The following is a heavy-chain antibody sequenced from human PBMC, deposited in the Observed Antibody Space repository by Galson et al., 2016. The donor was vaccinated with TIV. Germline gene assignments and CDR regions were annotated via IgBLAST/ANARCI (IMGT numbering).Heavy chain of an antibody. CDR1: GGSIYSGDYY. V-gene: IGHV4-30-4*01. D-gene: IGHD3-3*01. CDR2: IYHSGRT. J-gene: IGHJ4*02. Sequence: TLSLTCTVSGGSIYSGDYYWSWIRQPPGKGLEWIGYIYHSGRTYYSPSLQSRLSMSVDTSRNQFSLRLSSLTAADTAVYYCASFFAAVPPALGSFDSWGQGTLVPVSS. CDR3: ASFFAAVPPALGSFDS.